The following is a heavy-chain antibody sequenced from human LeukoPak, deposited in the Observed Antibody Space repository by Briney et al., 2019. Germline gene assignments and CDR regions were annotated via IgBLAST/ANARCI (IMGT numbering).Heavy chain of an antibody. D-gene: IGHD2-15*01. CDR3: AKGGYDTWFDP. CDR2: IRCDGGDT. CDR1: GFTFMEYF. V-gene: IGHV3-23*01. Sequence: PGGSLRLSCAASGFTFMEYFMSWVRQAPGKGLEWVSNIRCDGGDTYYTDSMKGRFTNSRDNSTNTLYLEMNSLRAEDTAVYYCAKGGYDTWFDPWGQGTLVAVST. J-gene: IGHJ5*02.